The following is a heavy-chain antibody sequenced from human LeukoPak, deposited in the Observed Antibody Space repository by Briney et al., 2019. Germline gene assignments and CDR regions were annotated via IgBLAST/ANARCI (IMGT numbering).Heavy chain of an antibody. D-gene: IGHD4-17*01. CDR2: INPNSGGT. J-gene: IGHJ5*02. CDR1: GYTFTGYY. CDR3: ARGTATVTRISDWFDP. Sequence: ASVKVSCKASGYTFTGYYMHWVRQAPGQGLEWMGWINPNSGGTNYAQKLQGWVTMTRDTSISTAYMELSRLRSDDTAAYYCARGTATVTRISDWFDPWGQGTLVTVSS. V-gene: IGHV1-2*04.